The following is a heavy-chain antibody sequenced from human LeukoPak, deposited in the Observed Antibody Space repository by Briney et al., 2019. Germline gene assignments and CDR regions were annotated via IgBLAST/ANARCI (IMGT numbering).Heavy chain of an antibody. CDR1: GFTFSSYA. CDR2: ISGSGGST. Sequence: PGGSLRLSCAASGFTFSSYAMSWVRQAPGKGLEWVSAISGSGGSTYYADSVKGRFTISRDNSKNTLYLQLNSLRAEDTAVYYCAKCKAAAADFSYYYYGMDVWGQGTTVTVSS. J-gene: IGHJ6*02. CDR3: AKCKAAAADFSYYYYGMDV. D-gene: IGHD6-13*01. V-gene: IGHV3-23*01.